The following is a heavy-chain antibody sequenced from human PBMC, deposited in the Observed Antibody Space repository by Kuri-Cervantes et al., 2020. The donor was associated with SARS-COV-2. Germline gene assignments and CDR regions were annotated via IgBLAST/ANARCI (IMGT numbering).Heavy chain of an antibody. CDR1: GGSVSGGSYY. CDR3: ARDSYYDFWSGYYSY. CDR2: IYYSGST. Sequence: SETLSLTCTVSGGSVSGGSYYWSWIRQPPGKGLEWIGYIYYSGSTNYNPSLKSRVTISVDTSKNQFSLKLSSVTAADTAVYYCARDSYYDFWSGYYSYWGQGTLVTVSS. J-gene: IGHJ4*02. D-gene: IGHD3-3*01. V-gene: IGHV4-61*01.